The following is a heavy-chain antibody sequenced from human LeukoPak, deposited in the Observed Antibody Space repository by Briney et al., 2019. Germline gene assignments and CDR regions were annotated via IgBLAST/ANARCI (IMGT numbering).Heavy chain of an antibody. CDR2: IYTSGST. Sequence: PSETLSLTCTVSGGSISSGSYYWSWIRQPAGKGLEWIGRIYTSGSTNYNPSLKSRVTISVDTSKSQFSLKLSSVTAADTAVYYCARNARIMVVTPEYDYWGQGTLVTVSS. D-gene: IGHD4-23*01. V-gene: IGHV4-61*02. CDR3: ARNARIMVVTPEYDY. J-gene: IGHJ4*02. CDR1: GGSISSGSYY.